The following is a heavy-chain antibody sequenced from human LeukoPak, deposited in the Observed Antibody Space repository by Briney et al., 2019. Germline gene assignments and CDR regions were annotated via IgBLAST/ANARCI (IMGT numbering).Heavy chain of an antibody. CDR2: ISSSSSYT. V-gene: IGHV3-21*01. Sequence: PGGSLRLSCAASGFTFSSYSMNWVRQAPGKGLEWVSSISSSSSYTYYADSVKGRFTISRDNAKNSLYLQMNSLRAEDTAVYYCARDSWRTMPTVYSSSDAFDIWGQGTMVTVSS. CDR3: ARDSWRTMPTVYSSSDAFDI. D-gene: IGHD5-18*01. J-gene: IGHJ3*02. CDR1: GFTFSSYS.